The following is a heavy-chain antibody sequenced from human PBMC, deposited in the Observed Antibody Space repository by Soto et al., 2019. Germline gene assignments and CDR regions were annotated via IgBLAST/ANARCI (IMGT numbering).Heavy chain of an antibody. CDR1: GYTFTGYY. CDR3: ARGLSGCSSTSCYTWFDP. Sequence: ASVKVSCKASGYTFTGYYMHWVRQAPGQGLEWMGWINPNSGGTNYAQKFQGWVTMTRDTSISTAYMELSRLRSDDTAVYYCARGLSGCSSTSCYTWFDPWGQGTLVTVSS. D-gene: IGHD2-2*01. V-gene: IGHV1-2*04. J-gene: IGHJ5*02. CDR2: INPNSGGT.